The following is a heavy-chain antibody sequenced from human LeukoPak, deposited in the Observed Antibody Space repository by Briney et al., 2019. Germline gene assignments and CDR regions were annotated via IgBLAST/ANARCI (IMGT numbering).Heavy chain of an antibody. CDR3: ARESGTVTTHFDY. V-gene: IGHV4-39*02. Sequence: PSETLSLTCTVSGGSISSSSYYWGWIRQPPGKGLEWIGSIYYSGSTYYNPSLKSRVTISVDTSKNQFSLKLSSVTAADTAVYYCARESGTVTTHFDYWGQGTLVTVSS. D-gene: IGHD4-17*01. J-gene: IGHJ4*02. CDR1: GGSISSSSYY. CDR2: IYYSGST.